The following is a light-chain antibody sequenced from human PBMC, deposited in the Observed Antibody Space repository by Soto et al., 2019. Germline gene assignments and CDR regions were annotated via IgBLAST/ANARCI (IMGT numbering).Light chain of an antibody. V-gene: IGKV1-12*01. Sequence: DIQMTQAPSSVSAVVGDRVTITCRASQDITRWLAWYQQQPWRAPKLLIYAASTLQGGVPSRFSGSGSGTDFTLTISSLRPEDFETYYCQQAHSFQVTFGQGTRL. CDR2: AAS. J-gene: IGKJ5*01. CDR1: QDITRW. CDR3: QQAHSFQVT.